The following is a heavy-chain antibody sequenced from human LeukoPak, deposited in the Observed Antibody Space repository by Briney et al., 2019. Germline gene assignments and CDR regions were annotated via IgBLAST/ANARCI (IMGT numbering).Heavy chain of an antibody. D-gene: IGHD3-22*01. J-gene: IGHJ4*02. Sequence: GGSLRLSRAASGFTFSSYWMSWVRQAPGKGLEWVANIKQDGSEKYYVDSVKGRFTISRDNAKNSLYLQMNSLRAEDTAVYYCARGATRQWLRSYYFDYWGQGTLVTVSS. CDR2: IKQDGSEK. V-gene: IGHV3-7*01. CDR3: ARGATRQWLRSYYFDY. CDR1: GFTFSSYW.